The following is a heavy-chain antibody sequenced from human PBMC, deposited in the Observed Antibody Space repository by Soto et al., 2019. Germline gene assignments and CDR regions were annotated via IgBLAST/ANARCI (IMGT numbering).Heavy chain of an antibody. D-gene: IGHD2-2*02. CDR3: ARGQGAAIGDYYYHGMDV. V-gene: IGHV4-34*01. CDR1: GESFSGYY. Sequence: SETLSLTCAVYGESFSGYYWSWIRQPPGKGLEWIGEIHDSGSTNYNPSLKSRLIISVDTSRNQFSLKLSSVTAADTAVYYCARGQGAAIGDYYYHGMDVWGQGTTVTVSS. CDR2: IHDSGST. J-gene: IGHJ6*02.